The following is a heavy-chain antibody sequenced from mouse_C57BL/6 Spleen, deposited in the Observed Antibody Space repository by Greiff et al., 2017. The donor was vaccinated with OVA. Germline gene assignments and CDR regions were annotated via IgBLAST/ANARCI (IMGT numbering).Heavy chain of an antibody. J-gene: IGHJ4*01. D-gene: IGHD2-2*01. CDR3: ARQDGYETMDY. CDR1: GYTFTSYW. V-gene: IGHV1-64*01. Sequence: QVQLQQSGAELVKPGASVKLSCKASGYTFTSYWMHWVKQRPGQGLEWIGMIHPNSGSTNYNEKFKSKATLTVDKSSSTAYMQLSSLTSEDSAVYYCARQDGYETMDYWGQGTSVTVSS. CDR2: IHPNSGST.